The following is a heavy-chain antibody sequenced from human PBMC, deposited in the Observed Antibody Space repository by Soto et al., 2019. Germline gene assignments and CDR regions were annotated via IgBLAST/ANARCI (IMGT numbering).Heavy chain of an antibody. CDR1: GFTFSSYA. J-gene: IGHJ4*02. CDR2: ISGSGGST. CDR3: ARDGGYDGDYLGSFDY. Sequence: EVQLLESGGGLVQPGGSLRLSCAASGFTFSSYAMSWVRQAPGKGLEWVSAISGSGGSTYYADSVKGRFTISRDNAKNSLYLQMNSLRAEDTAVYYCARDGGYDGDYLGSFDYWGQGTLVTVSS. D-gene: IGHD4-17*01. V-gene: IGHV3-23*01.